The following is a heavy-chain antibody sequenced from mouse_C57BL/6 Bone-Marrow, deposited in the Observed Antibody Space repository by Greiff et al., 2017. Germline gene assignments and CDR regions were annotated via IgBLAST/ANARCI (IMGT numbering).Heavy chain of an antibody. CDR3: ASPNWDFAWFAY. CDR1: GFTFSSYG. J-gene: IGHJ3*01. CDR2: ISSGGSYT. V-gene: IGHV5-6*01. Sequence: EVQGVESGGDLVKPGGSLKLSCAASGFTFSSYGMSWVRQTPDKRLEWVATISSGGSYTYYPDSGKGRFTISRDNAKNTLYLQMSSLKSEDTAMYYCASPNWDFAWFAYWGQGTLVTVSA. D-gene: IGHD4-1*01.